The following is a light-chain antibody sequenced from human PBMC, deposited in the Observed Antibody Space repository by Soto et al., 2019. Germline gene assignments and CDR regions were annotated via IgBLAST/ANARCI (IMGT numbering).Light chain of an antibody. CDR2: EVS. J-gene: IGLJ3*02. CDR3: GSYTSSSPHWV. CDR1: SSDVGGYNY. V-gene: IGLV2-14*01. Sequence: QSALTQPASVSGSPGQSITISCTGTSSDVGGYNYVSWYQQHPGKAPKLMIYEVSNRPSGVSNRFSGSKSGNTASLTISGLQAEDEADYYCGSYTSSSPHWVFGGGTKLTV.